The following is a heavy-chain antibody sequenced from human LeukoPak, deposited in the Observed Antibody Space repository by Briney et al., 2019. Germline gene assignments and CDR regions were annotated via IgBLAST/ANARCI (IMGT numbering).Heavy chain of an antibody. V-gene: IGHV4-30-2*01. D-gene: IGHD3-10*01. Sequence: KASETLSLTCTVSGGSISSGGYYWSWIRQPPGKGLEWIGYIYHSGSTYYNPSLKSRVTISVDRSKNQFSLKLSSVTAADTAVYYCASRVPYYFDYWGQGTLVTVSS. J-gene: IGHJ4*02. CDR2: IYHSGST. CDR3: ASRVPYYFDY. CDR1: GGSISSGGYY.